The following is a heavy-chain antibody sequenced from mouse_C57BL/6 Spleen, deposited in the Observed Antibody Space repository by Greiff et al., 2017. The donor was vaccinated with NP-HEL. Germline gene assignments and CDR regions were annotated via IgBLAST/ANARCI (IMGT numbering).Heavy chain of an antibody. CDR2: IDPSDSET. V-gene: IGHV1-52*01. Sequence: QVQLKQPGAELVRPGSSVKLSCKASGYTFTSYWMHWVKQRPIQGLEWIGNIDPSDSETHYNQKFKDKATLTVDKSSSTAYMQLSSLTSEDSAVYYCARRGDYDVDYAMDYWGQGTSVTVSS. D-gene: IGHD2-4*01. J-gene: IGHJ4*01. CDR3: ARRGDYDVDYAMDY. CDR1: GYTFTSYW.